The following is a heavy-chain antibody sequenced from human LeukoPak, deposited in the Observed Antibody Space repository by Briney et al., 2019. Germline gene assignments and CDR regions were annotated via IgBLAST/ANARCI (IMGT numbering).Heavy chain of an antibody. CDR1: GFTFSSYA. CDR2: ISGSGGST. D-gene: IGHD5-18*01. CDR3: XXETKXXXTXIQLXTYFDY. J-gene: IGHJ4*02. Sequence: PGGSLRLSCAASGFTFSSYAMSWVRQAPGKGLEWVSAISGSGGSTYYADSVKGRFTISRDNSKNTLYLQMNSLRAEDTAVYYCXXETKXXXTXIQLXTYFDYWGQGTLVTVSS. V-gene: IGHV3-23*01.